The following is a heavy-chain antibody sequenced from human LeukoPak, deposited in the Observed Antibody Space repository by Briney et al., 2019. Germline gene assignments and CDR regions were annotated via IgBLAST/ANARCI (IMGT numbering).Heavy chain of an antibody. J-gene: IGHJ4*02. CDR1: GGTFSSYA. CDR2: IIPILGIA. CDR3: ARVPTPNYYDSSGYYFDY. D-gene: IGHD3-22*01. Sequence: GSSVKVSCKASGGTFSSYAISWVRQAPGQGLEWMGRIIPILGIANYAQKFQGRVTITADKSTSTAYMELSSLRSEDTAVYYCARVPTPNYYDSSGYYFDYWGQGTLVTVSS. V-gene: IGHV1-69*04.